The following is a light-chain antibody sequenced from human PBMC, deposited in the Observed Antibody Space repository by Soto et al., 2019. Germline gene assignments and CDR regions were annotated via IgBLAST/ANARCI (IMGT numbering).Light chain of an antibody. CDR1: QSIDTW. CDR2: DAS. V-gene: IGKV3-11*01. J-gene: IGKJ5*01. Sequence: TQSPSTLSAFVGDTVTITCRASQSIDTWLAWHQQKPGQAPRLLISDASTRASGIPARFSGSGSGTDFTLTISSLEPEDFAVYYCQQRSNLVSFGPGTRLEIK. CDR3: QQRSNLVS.